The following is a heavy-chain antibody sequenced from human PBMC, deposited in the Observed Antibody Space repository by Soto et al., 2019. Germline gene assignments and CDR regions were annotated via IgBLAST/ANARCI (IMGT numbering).Heavy chain of an antibody. Sequence: QVPLVQSGPEMKKPGASVKLSCKASGYTFTTYSMHWVRQAPGQRLEWMGWIHAGNGNTEHSQKFQGRVTITSDTSASTAYLELGSLRSEDTAVYYCARAACSSTSCYNYYAYGMDVWGQGTAVTVS. D-gene: IGHD2-2*01. CDR2: IHAGNGNT. CDR3: ARAACSSTSCYNYYAYGMDV. J-gene: IGHJ6*02. V-gene: IGHV1-3*01. CDR1: GYTFTTYS.